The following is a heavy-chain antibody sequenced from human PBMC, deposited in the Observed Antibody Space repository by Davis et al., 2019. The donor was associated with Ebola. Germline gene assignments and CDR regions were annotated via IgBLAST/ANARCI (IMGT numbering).Heavy chain of an antibody. Sequence: SVKVSCKASGGTFSSYAISWVRQAPGQGLEWMGGFIPIFGTANYAQKFQGRVTITADKSTSTAYMELSSLRPEDTAVYYCAREGVTGPLDYWGQGTLVTVSS. CDR3: AREGVTGPLDY. CDR1: GGTFSSYA. CDR2: FIPIFGTA. D-gene: IGHD2-21*02. J-gene: IGHJ4*02. V-gene: IGHV1-69*06.